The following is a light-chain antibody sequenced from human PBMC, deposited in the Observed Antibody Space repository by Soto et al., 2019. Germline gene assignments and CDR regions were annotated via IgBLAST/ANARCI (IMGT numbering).Light chain of an antibody. Sequence: EIVMTQSPASLSVSPGERATVSCRASQSVINNLAWYQQKPGQAPRLLIYGASTRATGIPARFSGSGSGTEFTLTISSLQSEDFAVYYCQQYNNWPPWTFGQGTKV. J-gene: IGKJ1*01. CDR2: GAS. CDR3: QQYNNWPPWT. V-gene: IGKV3-15*01. CDR1: QSVINN.